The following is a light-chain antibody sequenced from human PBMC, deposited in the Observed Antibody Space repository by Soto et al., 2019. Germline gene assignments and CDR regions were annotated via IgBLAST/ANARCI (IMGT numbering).Light chain of an antibody. CDR2: RSN. J-gene: IGLJ2*01. CDR3: ASWDYSLSGVL. CDR1: SSNIGTND. V-gene: IGLV1-47*01. Sequence: QSVLTQPPSASGTPGQRVTISCSGSSSNIGTNDAFWYQQLPGTAPKLLIYRSNQRPSGVPARLSGSKSGTSASLAISGLRSEDEADYYCASWDYSLSGVLFGGGTKLTVL.